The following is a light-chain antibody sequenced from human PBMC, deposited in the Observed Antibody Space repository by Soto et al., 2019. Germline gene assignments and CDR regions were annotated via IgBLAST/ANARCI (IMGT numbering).Light chain of an antibody. J-gene: IGKJ3*01. CDR3: MQARQPPVT. Sequence: DIVMTQSPLSLPVTPGEPASISCTSSQSLLYIDGYSYLDWYLQKPGQPPKLLIYSDSNRASGVPARFSGSGSGTDFTLKISRVEAEDVGVYFCMQARQPPVTFGPGTKVDIK. CDR1: QSLLYIDGYSY. CDR2: SDS. V-gene: IGKV2-28*01.